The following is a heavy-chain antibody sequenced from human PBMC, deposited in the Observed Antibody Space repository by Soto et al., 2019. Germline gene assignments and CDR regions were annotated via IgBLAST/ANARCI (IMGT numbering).Heavy chain of an antibody. CDR2: IYQSGST. J-gene: IGHJ5*02. Sequence: SETLSLTCTLSSGSISSAAYSWTLIRQSPEKGLEWLGFIYQSGSTYYSTSLKSRVSISIDKSKNQLSLNLRSVTAADTAVYYCAIDISGCSKSDSYLSGWFDPSGQGTLVTVSS. V-gene: IGHV4-30-2*06. D-gene: IGHD2-2*01. CDR1: SGSISSAAYS. CDR3: AIDISGCSKSDSYLSGWFDP.